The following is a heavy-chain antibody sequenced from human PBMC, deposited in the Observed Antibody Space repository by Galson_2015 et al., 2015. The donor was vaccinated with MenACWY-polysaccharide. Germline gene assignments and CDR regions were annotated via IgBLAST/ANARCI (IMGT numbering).Heavy chain of an antibody. V-gene: IGHV3-74*01. CDR3: ARGITPSN. CDR1: GFTFNTHW. J-gene: IGHJ4*02. Sequence: SLRLSCAASGFTFNTHWMHWVRHAPGKGLMWVSRINRDGSNTDYADSVKGRFTISRDNAKNTLFLQMNSLRAEDTAVYYCARGITPSNWGQGTLVTVSS. CDR2: INRDGSNT.